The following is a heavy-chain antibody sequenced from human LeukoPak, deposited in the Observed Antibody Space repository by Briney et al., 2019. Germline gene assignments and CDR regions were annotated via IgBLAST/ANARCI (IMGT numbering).Heavy chain of an antibody. CDR2: ISRTGATT. Sequence: NPGGSLRLSCAASGFSFSDYYMAWVRQAPGKGLEWLSKISRTGATTDYAESVKGRFSTTRDNVANSLQLQMNSLRVEDTAVYYCARAQRVSTSGPPYYYHGTDVWGQGTTVIVSS. CDR3: ARAQRVSTSGPPYYYHGTDV. D-gene: IGHD3-10*01. J-gene: IGHJ6*02. V-gene: IGHV3-11*01. CDR1: GFSFSDYY.